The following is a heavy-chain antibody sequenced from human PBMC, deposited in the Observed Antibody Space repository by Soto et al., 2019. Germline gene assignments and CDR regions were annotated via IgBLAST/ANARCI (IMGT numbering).Heavy chain of an antibody. CDR2: ISPYTGDT. CDR3: AKTGGWNWFDP. CDR1: GYTFTDYG. V-gene: IGHV1-18*01. D-gene: IGHD6-19*01. J-gene: IGHJ5*02. Sequence: QVQLVQSGAEVKKPGASVKVSCKASGYTFTDYGISWGRQAPGQGLEWMGWISPYTGDTKYPQRLQGRVTVTADTAASTAYMELRCLKSDDTAVYYCAKTGGWNWFDPWGQGTRVSVSS.